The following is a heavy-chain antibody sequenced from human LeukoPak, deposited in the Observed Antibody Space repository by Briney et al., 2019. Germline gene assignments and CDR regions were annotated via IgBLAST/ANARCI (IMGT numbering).Heavy chain of an antibody. CDR3: ARGPPHNHTDSGLFDP. CDR2: INHSGST. CDR1: GGSFSGYY. V-gene: IGHV4-34*01. J-gene: IGHJ5*02. D-gene: IGHD3-10*01. Sequence: PSETLSLTCAVYGGSFSGYYWSWIRQPPGKGLEWIGEINHSGSTNYNPPLKSRVTISVDTSKNQFSLKLSSVTAADTAVYYCARGPPHNHTDSGLFDPWGQGTLVTLSS.